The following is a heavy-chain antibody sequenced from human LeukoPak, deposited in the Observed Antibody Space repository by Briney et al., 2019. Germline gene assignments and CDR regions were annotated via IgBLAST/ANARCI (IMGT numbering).Heavy chain of an antibody. V-gene: IGHV4-34*01. CDR1: GGSFSGYY. CDR3: GGLYYYYYYMDV. D-gene: IGHD6-19*01. CDR2: INHSGST. Sequence: PSETLSLTCAVYGGSFSGYYWSWIRQPPGKGLEWIGEINHSGSTNYNPSLKSRVTISVDTSKNQFSLKLSSVTAADTAVYYCGGLYYYYYYMDVWGKGTTATVSS. J-gene: IGHJ6*03.